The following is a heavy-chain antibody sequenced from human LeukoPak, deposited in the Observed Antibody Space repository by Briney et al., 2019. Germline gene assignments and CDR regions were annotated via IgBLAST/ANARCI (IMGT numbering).Heavy chain of an antibody. CDR2: IIPIFGTA. V-gene: IGHV1-69*05. Sequence: GASVKVSCKASGGTFISYAISWARQAPGQGLEWMGRIIPIFGTANYAQKFQGRVTITTDESTSTAYMELSSLRSEDTAVYYCARDRVKNIVVVTAPDYWGQGTLVTVSS. J-gene: IGHJ4*02. CDR3: ARDRVKNIVVVTAPDY. D-gene: IGHD2-21*02. CDR1: GGTFISYA.